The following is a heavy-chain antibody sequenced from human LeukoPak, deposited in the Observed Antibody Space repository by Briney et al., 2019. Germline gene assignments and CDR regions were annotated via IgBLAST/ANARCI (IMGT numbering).Heavy chain of an antibody. D-gene: IGHD5-18*01. CDR3: ARDDSFQFDS. V-gene: IGHV1-2*02. J-gene: IGHJ4*02. CDR1: GYTFTAYY. Sequence: ASVKVSCKASGYTFTAYYMHWVRRAPGQGLEWMGWINPNTGATNYAQKFQGRVTMTRATSISTAYMELSRATSDDTAVYYCARDDSFQFDSWGQGTLVTVSS. CDR2: INPNTGAT.